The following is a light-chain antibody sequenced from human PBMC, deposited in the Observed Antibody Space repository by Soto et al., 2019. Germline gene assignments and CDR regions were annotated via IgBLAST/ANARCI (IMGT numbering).Light chain of an antibody. J-gene: IGKJ5*01. CDR1: ERLSSVY. Sequence: EIVLTQSPGTLSLSPGERATLSCRASERLSSVYLAWYQQRPGQPPRLLIYGASNRATGIPDRFSGSGSGTDFTLIINRLEPEDFAVYYCYQYGSSPHTFGQGTRLEIK. CDR2: GAS. CDR3: YQYGSSPHT. V-gene: IGKV3-20*01.